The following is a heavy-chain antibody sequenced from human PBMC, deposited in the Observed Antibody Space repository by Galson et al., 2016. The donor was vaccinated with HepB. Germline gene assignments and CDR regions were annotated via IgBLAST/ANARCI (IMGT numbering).Heavy chain of an antibody. J-gene: IGHJ6*02. CDR1: GFSVSGDY. D-gene: IGHD1-26*01. CDR3: ATLGSYSGSFQSYGLDV. CDR2: IRSSSSIK. V-gene: IGHV3-48*02. Sequence: SLRLSCAASGFSVSGDYLVWVRQAPGKGLEWVSYIRSSSSIKYYTNSVKGRFTISRDNAKNSLFLQMNSLRDEDTAVYYCATLGSYSGSFQSYGLDVWGQGATVTVSS.